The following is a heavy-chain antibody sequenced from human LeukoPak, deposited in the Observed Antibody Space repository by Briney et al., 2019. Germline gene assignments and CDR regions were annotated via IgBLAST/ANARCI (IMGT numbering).Heavy chain of an antibody. J-gene: IGHJ3*02. CDR2: INHSGST. D-gene: IGHD6-13*01. CDR1: GGSFSGYY. V-gene: IGHV4-34*01. Sequence: PSETLSLTCAVYGGSFSGYYWSWIRQPPGKGLEWIGEINHSGSTNYNPSLKSRVTISVDTSKNQFSLKLSSVTAADTAVYYCARKKQQPPVFAFDIWGQGTMVTVSS. CDR3: ARKKQQPPVFAFDI.